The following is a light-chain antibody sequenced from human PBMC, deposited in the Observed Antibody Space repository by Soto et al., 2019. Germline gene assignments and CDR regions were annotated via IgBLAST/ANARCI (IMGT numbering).Light chain of an antibody. Sequence: DIKMTQSPSTLSASVGDRVTITCRASESMSSCLAWYQQKTGKAPGLLISGASSLQRGVPARFSGSASGTEFTLTISSLQPDDFATYHCQQYNSYPYTFGEGTKVDI. CDR2: GAS. J-gene: IGKJ2*01. CDR1: ESMSSC. CDR3: QQYNSYPYT. V-gene: IGKV1-5*01.